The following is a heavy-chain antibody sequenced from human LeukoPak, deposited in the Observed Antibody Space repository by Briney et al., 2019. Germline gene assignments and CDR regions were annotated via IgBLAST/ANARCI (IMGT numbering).Heavy chain of an antibody. CDR3: ASALYYYYMDV. V-gene: IGHV4-31*03. J-gene: IGHJ6*03. CDR2: IYYSGST. Sequence: SETLSLTCTVSGASISSGGHYWSWLRQHPGKGLEWIGYIYYSGSTYYNPSLKSRVTISLDTSKNHFSLKLSSVTAADTAVYYCASALYYYYMDVWGKGTTVTVSS. CDR1: GASISSGGHY.